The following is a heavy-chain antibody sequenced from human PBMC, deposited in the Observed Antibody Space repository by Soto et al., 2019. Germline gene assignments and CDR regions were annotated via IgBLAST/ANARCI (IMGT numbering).Heavy chain of an antibody. CDR1: GFTFSDYY. Sequence: AGSLRLSCAASGFTFSDYYMSWIRQAPGKGLEWVSYISSSGSTIYYADSVKGRFTISRDNAKNSLYLQMNSLRAEDTAVYYCARGRYDILTGYYVDYWGQGTLVTVSS. V-gene: IGHV3-11*01. CDR2: ISSSGSTI. CDR3: ARGRYDILTGYYVDY. J-gene: IGHJ4*02. D-gene: IGHD3-9*01.